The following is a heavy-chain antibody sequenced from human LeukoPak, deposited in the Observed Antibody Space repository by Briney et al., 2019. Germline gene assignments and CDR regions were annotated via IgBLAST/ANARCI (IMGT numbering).Heavy chain of an antibody. CDR2: ISSSSSYI. CDR3: ATAPYYYGSHYNFDY. Sequence: PGGSLRLSCAASGFTFSSYIMNWVRQAPGKGLEWVSSISSSSSYIYYADSVKGRFTISRDNAKNSLYLQMNSLRAEDTAVYYCATAPYYYGSHYNFDYWGQGNLVTVSS. J-gene: IGHJ4*02. V-gene: IGHV3-21*01. D-gene: IGHD3-10*01. CDR1: GFTFSSYI.